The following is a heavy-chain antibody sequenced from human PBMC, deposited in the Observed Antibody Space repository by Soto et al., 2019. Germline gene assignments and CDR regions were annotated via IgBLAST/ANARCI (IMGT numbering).Heavy chain of an antibody. CDR2: INPSGGST. CDR3: ARAPLTYCGGDCYWTDLDY. D-gene: IGHD2-21*02. V-gene: IGHV1-46*01. Sequence: QVQLVQSGAEVKKPGASVKVSCKASGYTFTSYYMHRVRQAPGQGLEWMGIINPSGGSTSYAQKFQGSGTMTRDTSTSTVYMELSSLRSEDTAVYYCARAPLTYCGGDCYWTDLDYWGQGTLVTVSS. CDR1: GYTFTSYY. J-gene: IGHJ4*02.